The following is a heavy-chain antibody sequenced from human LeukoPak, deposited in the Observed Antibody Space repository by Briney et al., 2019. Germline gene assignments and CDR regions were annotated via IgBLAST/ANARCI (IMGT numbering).Heavy chain of an antibody. CDR3: ARGYCSSTSCYGYYYYGMDV. D-gene: IGHD2-2*01. CDR1: GFTFSSYS. V-gene: IGHV3-21*01. J-gene: IGHJ6*02. Sequence: GGSLRLSCAASGFTFSSYSMNWVRQAPGKGLEWVSSISSSSSYIYYAASMKGRFTISRDNAKNSLYLKMNSLRAEDTAVYYCARGYCSSTSCYGYYYYGMDVWGQGTTVTVSS. CDR2: ISSSSSYI.